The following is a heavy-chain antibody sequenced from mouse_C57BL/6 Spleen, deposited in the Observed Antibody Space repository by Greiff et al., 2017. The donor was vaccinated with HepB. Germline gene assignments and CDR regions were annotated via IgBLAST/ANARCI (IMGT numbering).Heavy chain of an antibody. V-gene: IGHV7-3*01. CDR3: ARLYDYGCFDY. Sequence: EVKLEESGGGLVQPGGSLSLSCAASGFTFTDYYMSWVRQPPGKALEWLGFIRNKANGYTTEYSASVKGRFTISRDNSQSILYLQMNALRAEDSATYYCARLYDYGCFDYWGQGTTLTVSS. J-gene: IGHJ2*01. CDR1: GFTFTDYY. CDR2: IRNKANGYTT. D-gene: IGHD2-4*01.